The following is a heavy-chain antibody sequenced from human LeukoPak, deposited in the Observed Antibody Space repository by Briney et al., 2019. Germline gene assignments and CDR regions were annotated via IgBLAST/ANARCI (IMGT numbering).Heavy chain of an antibody. CDR1: GFTFSSYS. J-gene: IGHJ4*02. D-gene: IGHD2/OR15-2a*01. CDR3: ATSGLSRFGF. V-gene: IGHV3-48*01. Sequence: GGSLRLSCAASGFTFSSYSMNWVRQAPGKGLEWVSYISSSSSTIYYADSVKGRFTISRDNSKNTLYLQMNSLRAGDTAVYYCATSGLSRFGFWGQGTLVTVSS. CDR2: ISSSSSTI.